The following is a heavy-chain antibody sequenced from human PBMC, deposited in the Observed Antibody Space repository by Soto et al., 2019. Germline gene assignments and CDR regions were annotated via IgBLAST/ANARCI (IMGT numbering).Heavy chain of an antibody. V-gene: IGHV3-30*03. CDR3: ARDVAMPTGLGLGY. D-gene: IGHD4-4*01. CDR1: GFAFTNYG. J-gene: IGHJ4*02. Sequence: QVQVVESGGGVVQPGTSLRLSCADSGFAFTNYGFHCVRQAPGKGLEWVAHISNDGTKKFYADSVKGRFTISRDNSETTVYLHLTSLRPDDTALFYCARDVAMPTGLGLGYWGQGTLVTVSS. CDR2: ISNDGTKK.